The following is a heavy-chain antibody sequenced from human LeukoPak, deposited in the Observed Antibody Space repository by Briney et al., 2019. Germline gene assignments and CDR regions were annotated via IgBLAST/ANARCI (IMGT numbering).Heavy chain of an antibody. D-gene: IGHD6-13*01. V-gene: IGHV3-30*03. CDR2: ISYDGSNK. CDR3: ATVTAAGDRGGF. CDR1: GFTFSNSV. J-gene: IGHJ4*02. Sequence: PGGSLRLSCAASGFTFSNSVMHWVRQAPGKGLEWVASISYDGSNKYYPDSVKGRFTFSRDNSKNTPYLQMNSLRAEDTAVYYCATVTAAGDRGGFWGQGTLVTVSS.